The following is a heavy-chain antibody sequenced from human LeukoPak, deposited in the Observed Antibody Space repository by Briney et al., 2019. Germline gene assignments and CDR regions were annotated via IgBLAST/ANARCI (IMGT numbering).Heavy chain of an antibody. CDR3: ARDSRYYAPYFDY. CDR1: GFTFSSYW. D-gene: IGHD2/OR15-2a*01. J-gene: IGHJ4*02. CDR2: IKQDGSEK. V-gene: IGHV3-7*01. Sequence: GGSLRLSCAASGFTFSSYWMSRVRQAPGKGLEWVANIKQDGSEKYYVDSVKGRFTISRHNAKNSLYLQMNSLRAEDTAVYYCARDSRYYAPYFDYWGQGTLVTVSS.